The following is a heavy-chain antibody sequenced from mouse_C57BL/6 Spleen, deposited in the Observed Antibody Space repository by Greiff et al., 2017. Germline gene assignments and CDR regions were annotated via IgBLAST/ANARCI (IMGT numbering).Heavy chain of an antibody. Sequence: QVQLQQPGAELVRPGTSVKLSCKASGYTFTSYWMHWVKQRPGQGLEWIGVIDPSDSYTNYNQKFKGKATLTVDTSSSTAYMQLSSLTSEDSAVYYCSIWLRDYWGQGTSVTVSS. CDR3: SIWLRDY. V-gene: IGHV1-59*01. J-gene: IGHJ4*01. CDR2: IDPSDSYT. D-gene: IGHD2-2*01. CDR1: GYTFTSYW.